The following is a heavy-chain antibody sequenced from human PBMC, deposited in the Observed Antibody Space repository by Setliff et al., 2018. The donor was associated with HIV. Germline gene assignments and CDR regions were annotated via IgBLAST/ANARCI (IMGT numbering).Heavy chain of an antibody. Sequence: PSETLSLTCAVYGGSFSGYYWSWIRQPPGKGLEWIGEINHSGSTSYNPSLKSRVTISVDTSKNQFSLNLKSVTAADTAVYYCALTGHRLLRGYMDVWGKGTTVTVSS. CDR2: INHSGST. V-gene: IGHV4-34*01. D-gene: IGHD2-15*01. CDR3: ALTGHRLLRGYMDV. CDR1: GGSFSGYY. J-gene: IGHJ6*03.